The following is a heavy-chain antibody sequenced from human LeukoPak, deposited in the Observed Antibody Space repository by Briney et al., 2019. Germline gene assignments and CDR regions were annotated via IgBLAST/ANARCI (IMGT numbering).Heavy chain of an antibody. D-gene: IGHD4-17*01. V-gene: IGHV1-69*05. CDR1: GYTFTGYY. Sequence: GASVKVSCKASGYTFTGYYMHWVRQAPGQGLEWMGRIIPFFGTPNYAQKFQGRVTITTDESTRTIYMELSGLRSEDTAIYYCATPVDYGDQGRLDYWGQGTLVTVSS. CDR3: ATPVDYGDQGRLDY. CDR2: IIPFFGTP. J-gene: IGHJ4*02.